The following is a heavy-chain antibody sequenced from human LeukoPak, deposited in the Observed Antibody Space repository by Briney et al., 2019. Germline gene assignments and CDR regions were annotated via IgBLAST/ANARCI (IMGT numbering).Heavy chain of an antibody. J-gene: IGHJ6*02. CDR3: ARDVTTVTTYPNYYYYGMDV. V-gene: IGHV1-69*04. D-gene: IGHD4-11*01. CDR1: GGTFSSYA. Sequence: PAASVKVSCKASGGTFSSYAISWVRQAPGQGREWMGRIIPILGIANYAQKFQGRVTITADKSTSTAYMELSSLRSEDTAVYYCARDVTTVTTYPNYYYYGMDVWGQGTTVTVSS. CDR2: IIPILGIA.